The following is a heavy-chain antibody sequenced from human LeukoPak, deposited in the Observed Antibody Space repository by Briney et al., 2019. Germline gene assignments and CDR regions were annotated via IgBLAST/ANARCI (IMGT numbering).Heavy chain of an antibody. CDR1: GGSISSSIYY. CDR2: IYYSGST. Sequence: SETLSLTCTVFGGSISSSIYYWGWIRQPPGKGLEWIGNIYYSGSTYYNPSLKSRVTISVDTSKNQFSLELISVTAADTAVYYCASSYCSSGICYIYFDYWGQGTLVTVSS. V-gene: IGHV4-39*01. J-gene: IGHJ4*02. CDR3: ASSYCSSGICYIYFDY. D-gene: IGHD2-8*01.